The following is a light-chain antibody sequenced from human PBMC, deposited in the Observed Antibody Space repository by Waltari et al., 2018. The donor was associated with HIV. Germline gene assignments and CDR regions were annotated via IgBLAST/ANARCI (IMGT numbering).Light chain of an antibody. V-gene: IGKV1-5*03. CDR2: KAS. Sequence: ITNFLAWYQQKPGRAPNLLISKASILQSGVPSNFSGSGSGTHFTLTISGLRLDDFATYYCQQYSRFPVTFGQGTKL. J-gene: IGKJ2*01. CDR1: ITNF. CDR3: QQYSRFPVT.